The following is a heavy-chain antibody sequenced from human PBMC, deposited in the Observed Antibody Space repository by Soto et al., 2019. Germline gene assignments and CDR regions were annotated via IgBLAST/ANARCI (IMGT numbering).Heavy chain of an antibody. Sequence: PGGSLRLSCXAXGFTFSSYGMHWVRQAPGKGLEWVAVIWYDGSNKYYADSVKGRFTISRDNSKNTLYLQMNSLRAEDTAVYYCARDGEMATSTYFEYWGQGTLVTVSS. CDR2: IWYDGSNK. J-gene: IGHJ4*02. D-gene: IGHD5-12*01. CDR1: GFTFSSYG. CDR3: ARDGEMATSTYFEY. V-gene: IGHV3-33*01.